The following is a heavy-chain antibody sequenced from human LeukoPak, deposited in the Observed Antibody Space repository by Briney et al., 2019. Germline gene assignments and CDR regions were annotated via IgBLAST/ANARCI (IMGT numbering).Heavy chain of an antibody. J-gene: IGHJ4*02. Sequence: PSETLSLTCTVSGVSVRSADYYWSWIRQPPGKGLEWIGEINHSGSTNYNPSLKSRVTISVDTSRNQFSLKLSSVTAADTAVYYCARLLGSSGSDCWGQGTLVTVSS. D-gene: IGHD6-19*01. V-gene: IGHV4-39*01. CDR2: INHSGST. CDR3: ARLLGSSGSDC. CDR1: GVSVRSADYY.